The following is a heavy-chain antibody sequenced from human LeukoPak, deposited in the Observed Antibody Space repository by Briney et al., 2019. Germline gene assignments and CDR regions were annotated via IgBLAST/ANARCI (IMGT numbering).Heavy chain of an antibody. CDR3: ASNSGSAGPLYFDY. V-gene: IGHV3-48*03. CDR1: GFTFSSYE. Sequence: GSLTLSCAASGFTFSSYEMNWVRQAPGKGLEWVSYISSSGSTIYYAGYVKGRVTISRDNAKSSLYLQMNSLRAEDTAVYYCASNSGSAGPLYFDYWGQGALVTVSS. J-gene: IGHJ4*02. D-gene: IGHD1-26*01. CDR2: ISSSGSTI.